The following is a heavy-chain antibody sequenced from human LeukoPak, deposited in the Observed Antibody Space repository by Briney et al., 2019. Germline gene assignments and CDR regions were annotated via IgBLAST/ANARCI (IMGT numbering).Heavy chain of an antibody. J-gene: IGHJ6*03. CDR3: ARDSREVGVDYYYYYMDV. CDR2: IIPIFGTA. Sequence: SVKVSCKASGGTFSSYAISWVRQAPGQGLEWMGGIIPIFGTANYAQKFQGRVTITADESTSTAYMELSSLRSEDTAVYYCARDSREVGVDYYYYYMDVWGKGTTVTISS. D-gene: IGHD1-26*01. V-gene: IGHV1-69*13. CDR1: GGTFSSYA.